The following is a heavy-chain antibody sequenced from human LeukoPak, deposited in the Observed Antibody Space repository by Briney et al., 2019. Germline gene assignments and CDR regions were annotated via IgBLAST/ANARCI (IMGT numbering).Heavy chain of an antibody. D-gene: IGHD2-2*01. CDR1: GYTFSSFG. V-gene: IGHV1-18*01. J-gene: IGHJ3*02. CDR3: ARDLPLPGAFDI. CDR2: ISPYIGNT. Sequence: ASVKVSCKASGYTFSSFGITWVRHAPGQGLEWMGWISPYIGNTNYAQKFQGRVTITTDTSTSTAYMELRSLRSDDSAVYYCARDLPLPGAFDIWGQGTMVTVSS.